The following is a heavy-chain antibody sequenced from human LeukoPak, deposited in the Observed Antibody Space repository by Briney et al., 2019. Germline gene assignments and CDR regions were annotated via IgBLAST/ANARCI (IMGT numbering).Heavy chain of an antibody. J-gene: IGHJ5*02. Sequence: SETLSLTCAVYGGSFSGYYWSWIRQPPGKGLEWIGEINHSGSTNYNPSLKSRVTISVDTSKNQFSLKLSSVTAADTAVYYCARGGLKWGMQLWLPGNWFDPWGQGTLVTVSS. CDR3: ARGGLKWGMQLWLPGNWFDP. CDR2: INHSGST. V-gene: IGHV4-34*01. D-gene: IGHD5-18*01. CDR1: GGSFSGYY.